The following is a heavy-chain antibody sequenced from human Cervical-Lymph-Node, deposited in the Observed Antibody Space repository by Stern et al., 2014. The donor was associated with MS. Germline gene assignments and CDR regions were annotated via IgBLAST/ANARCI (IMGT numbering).Heavy chain of an antibody. Sequence: DQLVESGAEVNKPGASVKVSCKTSGYTFAGNYIHWVRQAPGQGLEWMGQINPNSGGTNYAQKFQGRVTMTRDTSITTASMELSRLRFDDTAIYYCARERGRAGPAMADYWGQGTLVTVSS. CDR1: GYTFAGNY. V-gene: IGHV1-2*06. D-gene: IGHD5-18*01. CDR2: INPNSGGT. CDR3: ARERGRAGPAMADY. J-gene: IGHJ4*02.